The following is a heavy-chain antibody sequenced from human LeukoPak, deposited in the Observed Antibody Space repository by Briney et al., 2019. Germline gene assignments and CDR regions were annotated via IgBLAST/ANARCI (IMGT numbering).Heavy chain of an antibody. CDR3: ANENYYGSGSYADH. V-gene: IGHV3-30*18. J-gene: IGHJ4*02. D-gene: IGHD3-10*01. CDR1: GFAFSSYW. CDR2: ISYDGSNT. Sequence: GGSLRLSCAASGFAFSSYWMTWVRQAPGKGLEWVAMISYDGSNTYYADSVKGRFTISRDNSKNTLYLQMNSLRAEDTAVYYCANENYYGSGSYADHWGQGTLVTVSS.